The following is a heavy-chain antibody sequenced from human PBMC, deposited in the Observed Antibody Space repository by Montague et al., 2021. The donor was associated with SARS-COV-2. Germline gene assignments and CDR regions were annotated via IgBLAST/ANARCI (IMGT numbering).Heavy chain of an antibody. Sequence: SLRLSCPASGFTFSSYAMHWVRQAPGKGLEWVAVISYDGSNKYYADSVKGRFTISRDNSKNTLYLQMNSLRAEDTAVYYCARGTGISSGWFDYWGQGTLGTVSS. CDR3: ARGTGISSGWFDY. J-gene: IGHJ4*02. CDR2: ISYDGSNK. V-gene: IGHV3-30-3*01. D-gene: IGHD6-19*01. CDR1: GFTFSSYA.